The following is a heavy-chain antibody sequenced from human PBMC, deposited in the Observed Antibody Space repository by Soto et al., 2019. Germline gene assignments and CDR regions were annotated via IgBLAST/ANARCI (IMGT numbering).Heavy chain of an antibody. CDR1: GGSFSGYY. D-gene: IGHD5-18*01. CDR2: INHSGST. J-gene: IGHJ4*02. Sequence: LSLTCAVYGGSFSGYYWSWIRQPPGKGLEWIGEINHSGSTNYNPSLKSRVTISVDTSKNQFSLKLSSVTAADTAVYYCARARGYSKSHFDYWGQGTLVTVSS. CDR3: ARARGYSKSHFDY. V-gene: IGHV4-34*01.